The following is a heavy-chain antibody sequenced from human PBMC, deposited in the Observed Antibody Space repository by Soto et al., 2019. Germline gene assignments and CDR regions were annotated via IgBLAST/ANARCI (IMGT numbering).Heavy chain of an antibody. V-gene: IGHV1-69*01. CDR3: ARSSPYIVVRKPTGNQDYYGMDV. Sequence: QVQLVQSGAEVKKPGSSVKVFCTASGGTLSNYTISWVRQAPGQGLEWMGGIIPVFGTTDYEQKFQGRVTITADGSTSTAYMKLSSLRSADTAVYYCARSSPYIVVRKPTGNQDYYGMDVWGQGTTVTVSS. CDR2: IIPVFGTT. CDR1: GGTLSNYT. D-gene: IGHD2-2*01. J-gene: IGHJ6*02.